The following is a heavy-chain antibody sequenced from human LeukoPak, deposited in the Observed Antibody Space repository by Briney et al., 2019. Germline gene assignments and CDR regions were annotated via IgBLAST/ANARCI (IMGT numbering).Heavy chain of an antibody. D-gene: IGHD2-21*02. J-gene: IGHJ3*02. Sequence: SETLSLTCTVSGGSISSYYWSWIRQPPGKGLEWIGEINHSGSTNYNPSLKSRVTISVDTSKNQFSLKLSSVTAADTAVYYCARPRCGGDCYPFMDAFDIWGQGTMVTVSS. V-gene: IGHV4-34*01. CDR3: ARPRCGGDCYPFMDAFDI. CDR2: INHSGST. CDR1: GGSISSYY.